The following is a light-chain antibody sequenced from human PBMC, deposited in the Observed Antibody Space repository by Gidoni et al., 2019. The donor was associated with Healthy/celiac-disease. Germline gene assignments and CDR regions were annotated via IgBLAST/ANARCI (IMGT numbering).Light chain of an antibody. J-gene: IGKJ1*01. CDR2: WAS. CDR3: QQYYSTLTWT. Sequence: DIVMTQSPDSLAVSLGERATLNCKSSQSVLYSSNNKHYLAWYQQKPGQPPKLLIYWASTRESGVPDRFSGSGSGTDFTLTISSLQAEDVAVYYCQQYYSTLTWTFGQGTKVEIK. V-gene: IGKV4-1*01. CDR1: QSVLYSSNNKHY.